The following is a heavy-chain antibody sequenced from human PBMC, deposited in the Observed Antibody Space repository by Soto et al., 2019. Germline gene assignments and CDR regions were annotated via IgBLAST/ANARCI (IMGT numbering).Heavy chain of an antibody. Sequence: ASVKVSCKSSGYTFTSYAMHCVRQAPGQRLEWMGWINAGNGNTKYSQKFQARFTISRDISRNTLFLQMDSLRVEDTAMYFCVRDEGNSDSSAAFYWGQGTRVTVSS. CDR2: INAGNGNT. V-gene: IGHV1-3*01. J-gene: IGHJ4*02. CDR3: VRDEGNSDSSAAFY. CDR1: GYTFTSYA. D-gene: IGHD6-6*01.